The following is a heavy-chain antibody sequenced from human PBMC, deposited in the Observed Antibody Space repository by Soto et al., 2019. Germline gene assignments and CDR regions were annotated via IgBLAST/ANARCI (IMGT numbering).Heavy chain of an antibody. CDR2: ILVSDST. CDR1: GFICSSYD. D-gene: IGHD2-8*02. Sequence: GGSLRLSCAASGFICSSYDMSWVRQAPGKGLEWVSTILVSDSTHYEDSVRGRFTISRDRSKNTAYLQMNSLTAGDTAVYYCAKDTATGGGAFDICGQGTMVTVPS. CDR3: AKDTATGGGAFDI. V-gene: IGHV3-23*01. J-gene: IGHJ3*02.